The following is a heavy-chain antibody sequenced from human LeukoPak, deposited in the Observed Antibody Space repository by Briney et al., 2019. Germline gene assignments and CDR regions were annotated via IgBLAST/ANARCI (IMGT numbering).Heavy chain of an antibody. V-gene: IGHV5-51*01. D-gene: IGHD2-2*01. J-gene: IGHJ6*02. CDR1: GYSFTSYW. Sequence: GESLKISCKGSGYSFTSYWIGWVRQMPGKGLEWMGIIYPGDSDTRYSPSFQGQVTISVDKSISTAYLQWSSLKASDTAMYYCARGVVPAAMGVGYYYYGMDVWGQGTTVTVSS. CDR2: IYPGDSDT. CDR3: ARGVVPAAMGVGYYYYGMDV.